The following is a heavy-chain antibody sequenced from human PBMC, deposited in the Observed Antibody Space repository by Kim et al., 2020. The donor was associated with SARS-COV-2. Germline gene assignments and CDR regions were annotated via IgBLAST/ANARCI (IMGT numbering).Heavy chain of an antibody. CDR2: IKQDGSEK. V-gene: IGHV3-7*01. Sequence: GGSLRLSCAASGFTFNSYWMSWVRQAPGKGLEWVANIKQDGSEKFYVDSVKGRFTISRDNAKNSLYLQMNSLRVEDTAVYYCARISGRYNGWYKVWGQGTLVTVSS. D-gene: IGHD6-19*01. J-gene: IGHJ4*02. CDR3: ARISGRYNGWYKV. CDR1: GFTFNSYW.